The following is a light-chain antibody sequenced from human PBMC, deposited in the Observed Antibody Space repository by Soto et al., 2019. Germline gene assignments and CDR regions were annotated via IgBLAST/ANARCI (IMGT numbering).Light chain of an antibody. CDR1: SSDVGYYNF. CDR2: EVS. Sequence: QSALTQPPSAAGSPGQSVTISCTGTSSDVGYYNFVSWYQQYPGKAPKLMIYEVSKRPSGVPDRFSGSKSGNTASLTVSGLQAEDEADYYCSSYAGSKGVFGGGTKLTVL. CDR3: SSYAGSKGV. J-gene: IGLJ3*02. V-gene: IGLV2-8*01.